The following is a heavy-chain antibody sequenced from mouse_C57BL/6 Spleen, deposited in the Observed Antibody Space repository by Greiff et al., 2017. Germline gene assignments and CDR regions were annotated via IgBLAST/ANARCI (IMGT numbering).Heavy chain of an antibody. J-gene: IGHJ2*01. D-gene: IGHD2-4*01. V-gene: IGHV3-6*01. CDR2: ISYDGSN. CDR1: GYSITSGYY. CDR3: ARGDYDGDY. Sequence: VQLQQSGPGLVKPSQSLSLTCSVTGYSITSGYYLNWIRQFPGNKLEWMGYISYDGSNNYNPSLKNRISITRDTSKNQFFLKLNSVTTEETATYYCARGDYDGDYWGQGTTLTVSS.